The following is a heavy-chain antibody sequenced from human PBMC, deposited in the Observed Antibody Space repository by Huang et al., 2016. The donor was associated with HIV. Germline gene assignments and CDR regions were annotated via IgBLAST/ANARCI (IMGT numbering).Heavy chain of an antibody. CDR3: ARLITVFGIVHYFDF. CDR2: IYWSDDK. Sequence: QITLKESGPTLVKPTQTLTLTCSFSGVSLNSTGVGVGWIRQSPGKALEWLALIYWSDDKTYSPSLKSRLGIAKDTSKNQVVRTMTNMEPVDTGTYYCARLITVFGIVHYFDFWGQGAQVTVSS. V-gene: IGHV2-5*01. J-gene: IGHJ4*02. D-gene: IGHD3-3*01. CDR1: GVSLNSTGVG.